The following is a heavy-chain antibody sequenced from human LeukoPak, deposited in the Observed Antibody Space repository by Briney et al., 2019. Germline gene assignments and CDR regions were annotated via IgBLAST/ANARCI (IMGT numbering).Heavy chain of an antibody. J-gene: IGHJ6*02. D-gene: IGHD3-9*01. Sequence: PGGSLRLSCAASGFTFSSYAMSWVRQAPGKGLEWVSAISGSGGSTYYADSVKGRFTISRDNSKNTLYLQMNSLRAEDTAVYYCAKEGHDILTGYYYYYYGMDVWGQGTTVTVSS. CDR3: AKEGHDILTGYYYYYYGMDV. V-gene: IGHV3-23*01. CDR2: ISGSGGST. CDR1: GFTFSSYA.